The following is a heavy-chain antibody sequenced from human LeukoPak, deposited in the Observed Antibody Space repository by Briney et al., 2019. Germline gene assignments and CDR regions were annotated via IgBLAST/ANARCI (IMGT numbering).Heavy chain of an antibody. D-gene: IGHD4-17*01. V-gene: IGHV3-21*01. J-gene: IGHJ6*03. Sequence: PGGSLRLSCAASGLTFSSYSMNWVRQAPGKGLEWVSSISSSSSYIYYADSVKGRFTISRDNAKNSPYLQMNSLRAEDTAVYYCARAQGDGNYGYYYYYMDVWGKGTTVTVSS. CDR2: ISSSSSYI. CDR3: ARAQGDGNYGYYYYYMDV. CDR1: GLTFSSYS.